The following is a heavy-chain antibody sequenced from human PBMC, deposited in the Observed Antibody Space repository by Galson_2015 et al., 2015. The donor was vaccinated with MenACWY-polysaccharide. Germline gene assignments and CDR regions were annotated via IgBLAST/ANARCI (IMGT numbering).Heavy chain of an antibody. CDR1: GYTFTSYG. CDR2: ISPYNGNT. V-gene: IGHV1-18*04. D-gene: IGHD5-24*01. Sequence: SVKVSCKASGYTFTSYGISWVRQAPGQGLEWMGWISPYNGNTNYAQKLQGRVTMTTDTSTSAAYMELRSLRSDDTAVYYCARLTGQGAEVLQVAEDYWGQGTLVTVSS. CDR3: ARLTGQGAEVLQVAEDY. J-gene: IGHJ4*02.